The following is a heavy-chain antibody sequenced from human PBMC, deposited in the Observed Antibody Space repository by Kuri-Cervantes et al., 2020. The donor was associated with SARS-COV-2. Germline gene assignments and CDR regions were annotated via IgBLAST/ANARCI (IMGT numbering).Heavy chain of an antibody. CDR2: INPNSGGT. CDR1: GYTFTGYY. D-gene: IGHD3-10*01. Sequence: ASVKVSCKASGYTFTGYYMHWVRQAPGQGLEWMGWINPNSGGTNYAQKFQGRVTMNRDTSISTAYMELSWLRTDDTAVYYCARVRSLRYYYGMDVWGQGTTVTVSS. CDR3: ARVRSLRYYYGMDV. V-gene: IGHV1-2*02. J-gene: IGHJ6*02.